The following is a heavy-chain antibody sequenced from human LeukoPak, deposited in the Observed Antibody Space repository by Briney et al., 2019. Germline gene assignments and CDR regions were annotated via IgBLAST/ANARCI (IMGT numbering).Heavy chain of an antibody. V-gene: IGHV1-18*01. Sequence: ASVKVSCKASGGTFSSYAISWVRQAPGQGLEWMGWISAYNGNTNYAQKFQGRVTMTTDTSTSTAYMELRSLRSDDTAVFYCAGGIASTGRYYFDYWGQGTLVTVSS. CDR1: GGTFSSYA. D-gene: IGHD6-13*01. CDR3: AGGIASTGRYYFDY. CDR2: ISAYNGNT. J-gene: IGHJ4*02.